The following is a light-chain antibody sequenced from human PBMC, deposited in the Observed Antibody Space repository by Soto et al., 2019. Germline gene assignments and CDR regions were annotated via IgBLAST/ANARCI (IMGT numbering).Light chain of an antibody. CDR2: GAS. CDR1: QSVSSN. CDR3: QQYNNWPPLT. Sequence: EIGMTQSPATLSVSPGERATLSCRASQSVSSNLAWYQQKPGQAPRLLIYGASPRATGIPARFSGSGSGTEFTLTISSLQSEDFAVYYCQQYNNWPPLTFGGGTKVEIK. J-gene: IGKJ4*01. V-gene: IGKV3-15*01.